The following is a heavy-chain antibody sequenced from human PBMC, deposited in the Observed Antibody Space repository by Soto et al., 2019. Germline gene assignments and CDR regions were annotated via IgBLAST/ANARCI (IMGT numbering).Heavy chain of an antibody. CDR3: ARSRATGISSGWYLDYYYYGMDV. J-gene: IGHJ6*02. CDR1: GYSFTSYW. V-gene: IGHV5-51*01. D-gene: IGHD6-19*01. Sequence: GESLKISCKGSGYSFTSYWIGWVRQMPGKGLEWMGIIYPGDSDTRYSPSFQGQVTISADKSISTAYLQWSSLKASDTAMYYCARSRATGISSGWYLDYYYYGMDVWGQGTTVTVSS. CDR2: IYPGDSDT.